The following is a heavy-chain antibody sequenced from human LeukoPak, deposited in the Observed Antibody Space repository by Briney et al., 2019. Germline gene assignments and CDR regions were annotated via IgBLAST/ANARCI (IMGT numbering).Heavy chain of an antibody. V-gene: IGHV3-15*01. CDR1: GFTFSDAW. CDR2: IKSKIDGGTI. CDR3: TTRRQDGW. D-gene: IGHD2-15*01. Sequence: GGSLRLSCVASGFTFSDAWMSWVRQAPGKGLGWVGRIKSKIDGGTIEYAAPVKGRFTISRDDSRNTRNLQMNSLKTEDTGGYYCTTRRQDGWWGQGSLVTV. J-gene: IGHJ4*02.